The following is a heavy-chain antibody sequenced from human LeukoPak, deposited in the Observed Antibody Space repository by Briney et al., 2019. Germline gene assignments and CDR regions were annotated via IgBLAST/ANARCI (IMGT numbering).Heavy chain of an antibody. V-gene: IGHV1-18*01. Sequence: GASVKVSCKASGYTFTSYDISWVRQAPGQGLEWMGWISAYNGNTNYAQKLQGRVTMTTDTSTSTAYMELRSLRSDDTAVYYCARDQYYYGSGKYAFDIWGQGTMVTVSS. CDR3: ARDQYYYGSGKYAFDI. CDR2: ISAYNGNT. CDR1: GYTFTSYD. D-gene: IGHD3-10*01. J-gene: IGHJ3*02.